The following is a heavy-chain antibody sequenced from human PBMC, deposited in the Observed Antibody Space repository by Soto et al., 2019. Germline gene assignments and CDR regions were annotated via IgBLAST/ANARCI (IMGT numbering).Heavy chain of an antibody. CDR3: ARDGYVSSTKTNFDY. CDR1: GFTFSSYG. D-gene: IGHD5-12*01. V-gene: IGHV3-33*01. Sequence: GGSLRLSCAASGFTFSSYGMHWVRQAPGKGLEWVAVIWYDGSNKYYADSVKGRFTISRDNSKNTLYLQMNSLRAEDTAVYYCARDGYVSSTKTNFDYWGQGTLVTVSS. CDR2: IWYDGSNK. J-gene: IGHJ4*02.